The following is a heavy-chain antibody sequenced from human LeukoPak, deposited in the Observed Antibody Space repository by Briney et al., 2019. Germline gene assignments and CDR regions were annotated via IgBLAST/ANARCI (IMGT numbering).Heavy chain of an antibody. V-gene: IGHV3-21*05. CDR3: VRDSGVHDY. Sequence: GGSLRLSCAASGFTFSSYSMNWVRQAPGKGLEWLSYISNSGDYIHYTDSVKGRFTISRDNARNLLYLQMNSLRADDTAVYYCVRDSGVHDYWGQGTLVTVSS. CDR1: GFTFSSYS. J-gene: IGHJ4*02. D-gene: IGHD3-10*01. CDR2: ISNSGDYI.